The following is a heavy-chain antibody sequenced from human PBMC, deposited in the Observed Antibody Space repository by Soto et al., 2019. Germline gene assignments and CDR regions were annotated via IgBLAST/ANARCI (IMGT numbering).Heavy chain of an antibody. V-gene: IGHV3-30*19. CDR2: IWYDGSNK. CDR3: ARGGDIVVVPATAYFDY. CDR1: GFTFSSYG. J-gene: IGHJ4*02. D-gene: IGHD2-2*01. Sequence: QVQLVESGGGVVQPGRSLRLSCAASGFTFSSYGMHWVRQAPGKGLEWVAVIWYDGSNKYYADSVKGRFTISRDNSKNTLYLQMNSLRAEDTAVYYCARGGDIVVVPATAYFDYWGQGTLVTVSS.